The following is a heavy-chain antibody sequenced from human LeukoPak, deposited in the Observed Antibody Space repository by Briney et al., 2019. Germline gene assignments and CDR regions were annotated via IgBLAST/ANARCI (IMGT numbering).Heavy chain of an antibody. D-gene: IGHD2-15*01. Sequence: GASVKVSCKASGYTFTSYYMHWVRQAPGQGLEWMGGIIPIFGTANYAQKFQGRVTITADESTSTAYMELSSLRSEDTAVYYCAREPGGSSLDYWGQGTLVTVSS. CDR3: AREPGGSSLDY. J-gene: IGHJ4*02. V-gene: IGHV1-69*13. CDR1: GYTFTSYY. CDR2: IIPIFGTA.